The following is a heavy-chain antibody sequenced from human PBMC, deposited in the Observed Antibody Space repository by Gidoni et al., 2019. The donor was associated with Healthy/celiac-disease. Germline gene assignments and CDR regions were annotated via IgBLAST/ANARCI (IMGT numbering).Heavy chain of an antibody. V-gene: IGHV1-58*01. CDR3: AARASGSYGGNDAFDI. Sequence: QMQLVQSGPEVTKPGTSVKVSCKASGFTFTSSAVQWVRQARGQRLEWIGWIVVGSGNTNDEQKFQERVTITRDMSTSTAYMELSSLRSEDTAVYYCAARASGSYGGNDAFDIWGQGTMVTVSS. CDR1: GFTFTSSA. D-gene: IGHD1-26*01. J-gene: IGHJ3*02. CDR2: IVVGSGNT.